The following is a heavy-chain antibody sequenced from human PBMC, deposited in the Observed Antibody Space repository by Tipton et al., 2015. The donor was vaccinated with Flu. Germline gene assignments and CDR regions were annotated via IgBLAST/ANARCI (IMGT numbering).Heavy chain of an antibody. D-gene: IGHD5-18*01. CDR3: AKYHYVDPPLDTAMVVDS. J-gene: IGHJ4*02. CDR2: VHSNGGT. Sequence: TLSLTCTVSGDSISSGNDFWSWIRQPAGKGLEWIGRVHSNGGTNYKPSLKSRVTISADTSKNQFSLKLTSVTAADTAIYYCAKYHYVDPPLDTAMVVDSWGPGTLVTVSS. CDR1: GDSISSGNDF. V-gene: IGHV4-61*02.